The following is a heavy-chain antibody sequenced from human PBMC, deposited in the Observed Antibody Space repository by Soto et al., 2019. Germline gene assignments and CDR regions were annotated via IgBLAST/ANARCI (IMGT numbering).Heavy chain of an antibody. J-gene: IGHJ3*02. V-gene: IGHV4-4*07. CDR3: ARDIPDDAFDI. Sequence: ETLSLTCTVSGGSITYYSWSWIRQPAGKGLEWIGRIYTSGSTNYNPSLKSRVTMSVDTSRNQFSLKLSSVTAADTAVYFCARDIPDDAFDIWGRGTMVTVSS. CDR2: IYTSGST. D-gene: IGHD2-2*02. CDR1: GGSITYYS.